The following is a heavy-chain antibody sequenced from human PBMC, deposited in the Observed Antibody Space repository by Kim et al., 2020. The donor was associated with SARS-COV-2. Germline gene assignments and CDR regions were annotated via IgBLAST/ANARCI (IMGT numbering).Heavy chain of an antibody. Sequence: SETLSLTCTVSGGSISSYYWSWIRQPPGPGQERMWYIYYSWSTNYNPSLTSQVRITVDTSKYKFSLYLSSVTAAAAAAYYCDGAQWERPPHPSTWYFD. J-gene: IGHJ2*01. CDR1: GGSISSYY. D-gene: IGHD1-26*01. CDR3: DGAQWERPPHPSTWYFD. V-gene: IGHV4-59*01. CDR2: IYYSWST.